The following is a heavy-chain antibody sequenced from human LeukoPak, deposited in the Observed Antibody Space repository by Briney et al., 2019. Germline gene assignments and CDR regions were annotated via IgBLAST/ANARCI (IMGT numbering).Heavy chain of an antibody. D-gene: IGHD6-6*01. V-gene: IGHV3-66*01. CDR2: IYSGGYT. CDR1: GFTVSSTY. Sequence: GGSLGLSCAASGFTVSSTYLTWVRQAPGKGLEWLSVIYSGGYTYYADSVKGRFFISRDISENMVYLQMNSLSVEDAAVYFCARGRPAHYFDSWGPGTLVTVS. CDR3: ARGRPAHYFDS. J-gene: IGHJ4*02.